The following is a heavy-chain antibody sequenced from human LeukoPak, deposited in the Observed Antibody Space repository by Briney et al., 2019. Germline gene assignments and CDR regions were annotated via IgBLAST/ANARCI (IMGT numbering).Heavy chain of an antibody. Sequence: ASVRVSCKASGYTFTSYYMHWVRQAPGQGLEWMGIINPSGGSTSYAQKSQGRVTMTRDTSTSTVYMELSSLRSEDTAVYYCARATRADWFDPWGQGTLVTVSS. CDR2: INPSGGST. J-gene: IGHJ5*02. CDR3: ARATRADWFDP. D-gene: IGHD5-24*01. V-gene: IGHV1-46*01. CDR1: GYTFTSYY.